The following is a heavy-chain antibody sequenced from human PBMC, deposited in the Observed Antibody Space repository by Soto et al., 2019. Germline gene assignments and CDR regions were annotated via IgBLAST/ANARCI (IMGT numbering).Heavy chain of an antibody. D-gene: IGHD3-10*01. J-gene: IGHJ5*02. V-gene: IGHV3-15*07. CDR3: TTLGTS. CDR1: GFTFSDAW. CDR2: VKTKEDGETT. Sequence: EVRLVESGGGLVKPGGSLRLSCAASGFTFSDAWMNWVRQAPGKGLEWVGHVKTKEDGETTDYAAFVKGRFSISRDDSTNMLHLQMTSLETDDTAMYYCTTLGTSWGQGTLVTVSS.